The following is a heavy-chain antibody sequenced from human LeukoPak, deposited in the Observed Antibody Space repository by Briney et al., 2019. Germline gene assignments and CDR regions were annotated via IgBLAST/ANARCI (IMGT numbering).Heavy chain of an antibody. Sequence: GGSLRLSRAASGFTFSTFALSWVRRAPGKGLEWLSTISGSADRTLYAGSVRGRFTISRDNPKNTLYLQLNSLRVDDTAVYFCAKGWFGTVGDHWGHGTQVTVST. CDR2: ISGSADRT. D-gene: IGHD3-10*01. J-gene: IGHJ4*01. CDR3: AKGWFGTVGDH. V-gene: IGHV3-23*01. CDR1: GFTFSTFA.